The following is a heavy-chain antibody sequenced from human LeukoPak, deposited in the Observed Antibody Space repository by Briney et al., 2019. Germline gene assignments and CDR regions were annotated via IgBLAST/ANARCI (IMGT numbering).Heavy chain of an antibody. CDR3: AKTVSGSHSYQGGDY. V-gene: IGHV3-53*01. CDR1: GFTVSSNY. J-gene: IGHJ4*02. D-gene: IGHD3-16*02. Sequence: GGSLRLSCAASGFTVSSNYMSWVRHAPGKGLEWVSVIYSGGSTYYADSVKGRFTMSRDNSKNTLYLQMNSLRAEDTAVYFCAKTVSGSHSYQGGDYWGQGTLVFVSS. CDR2: IYSGGST.